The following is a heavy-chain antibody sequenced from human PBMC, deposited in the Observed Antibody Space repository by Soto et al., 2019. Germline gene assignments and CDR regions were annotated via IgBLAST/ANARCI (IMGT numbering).Heavy chain of an antibody. J-gene: IGHJ4*02. CDR2: ISGSGGST. CDR3: AKDRSKILTGYSFDY. V-gene: IGHV3-23*01. D-gene: IGHD3-9*01. CDR1: GFTFSSYA. Sequence: GGSLRLSCAASGFTFSSYAMSWVRQAPGKGLEWVSAISGSGGSTYYADSVKGRFTISRDNSKNTLYLQMNSLRAEDTAVYYCAKDRSKILTGYSFDYWGQGTLVTVSS.